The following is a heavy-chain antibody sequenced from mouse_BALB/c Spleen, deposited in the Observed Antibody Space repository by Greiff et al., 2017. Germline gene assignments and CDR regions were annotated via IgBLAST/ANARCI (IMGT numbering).Heavy chain of an antibody. D-gene: IGHD2-3*01. CDR2: INPYNGAT. J-gene: IGHJ2*01. CDR1: GYSFTGYY. Sequence: EVQLQQSGPELVKPGASVKISCKASGYSFTGYYMHWVKQSHVKSLEWIGRINPYNGATSYNQNFKDKASLTVDKSSSTAYMELHSLTSEDSAVYYCAREDGYFDHWGQGTTLTVSS. CDR3: AREDGYFDH. V-gene: IGHV1-31*01.